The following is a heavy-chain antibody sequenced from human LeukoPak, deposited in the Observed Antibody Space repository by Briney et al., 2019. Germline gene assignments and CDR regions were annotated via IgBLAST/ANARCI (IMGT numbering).Heavy chain of an antibody. V-gene: IGHV4-39*01. D-gene: IGHD6-13*01. Sequence: SETLSLTCTVSGGSINRSIYYWGWIRQPPGKGLEWLGSMYYSGSTYYNPSLKNRVTISVDTSKNQFSLKLSSVTAADTAVYYCGRHRQYSQHDVDYWGQGTLVTVSS. CDR1: GGSINRSIYY. J-gene: IGHJ4*02. CDR2: MYYSGST. CDR3: GRHRQYSQHDVDY.